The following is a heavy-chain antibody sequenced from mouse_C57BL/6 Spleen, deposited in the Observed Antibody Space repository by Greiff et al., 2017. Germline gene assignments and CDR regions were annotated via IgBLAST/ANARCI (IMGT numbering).Heavy chain of an antibody. D-gene: IGHD1-1*02. J-gene: IGHJ4*01. V-gene: IGHV1-69*01. CDR1: GYTFTSYW. Sequence: QVQLQQSGAELVMPGASVKLSCKASGYTFTSYWMHWVKQRPGQGLEWIGEIDPSDSYTNYNQKFKGKSTLTVDKSSSTAYMQLSSLTSEDSAVYYCALGGSAMDYWGQGTSVTVSS. CDR3: ALGGSAMDY. CDR2: IDPSDSYT.